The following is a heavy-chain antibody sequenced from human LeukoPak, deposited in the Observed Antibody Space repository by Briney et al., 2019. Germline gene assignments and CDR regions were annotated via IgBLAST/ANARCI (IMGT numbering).Heavy chain of an antibody. D-gene: IGHD6-6*01. V-gene: IGHV4-59*01. J-gene: IGHJ4*02. CDR2: IYYSGIT. Sequence: SETLSLTCTVSGGSISSYYGSWIRQPPGRGLEGSGYIYYSGITNYNPSLKSRVTISVDTSKNQFSLKLSYVTAADTAVYYCARATIEYSSSSVYFDYWGQGTLVTVSS. CDR1: GGSISSYY. CDR3: ARATIEYSSSSVYFDY.